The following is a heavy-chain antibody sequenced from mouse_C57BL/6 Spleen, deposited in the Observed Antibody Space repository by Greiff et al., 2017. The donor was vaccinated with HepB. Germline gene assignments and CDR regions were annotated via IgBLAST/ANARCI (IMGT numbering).Heavy chain of an antibody. V-gene: IGHV1-61*01. CDR1: GYTFTSYW. J-gene: IGHJ3*01. Sequence: VQLQQSGAELVRPGSSVKLSCKASGYTFTSYWMDWVKQRPGQGLEWIGNIYPSDSETHYNQKFKDKATLTVDKSSSTAYMQRSSLTSEDSAVYYGARSATGTGFAYWGQGTLVTVSA. D-gene: IGHD4-1*02. CDR3: ARSATGTGFAY. CDR2: IYPSDSET.